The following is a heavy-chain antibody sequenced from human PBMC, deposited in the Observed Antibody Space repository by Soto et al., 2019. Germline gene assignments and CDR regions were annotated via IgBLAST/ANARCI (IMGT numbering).Heavy chain of an antibody. CDR1: GFTFSSYS. CDR3: ARELLPYYDFWSGYPNWFDP. V-gene: IGHV3-21*01. CDR2: ISSSSSYI. Sequence: GGFLRLSCAASGFTFSSYSMNWVRQAPGKGLEWVSSISSSSSYIYYADSVKGRFTISRDNAKNSLYLQMNSLRAEDTAVYYCARELLPYYDFWSGYPNWFDPWGQGTLVTVSS. D-gene: IGHD3-3*01. J-gene: IGHJ5*02.